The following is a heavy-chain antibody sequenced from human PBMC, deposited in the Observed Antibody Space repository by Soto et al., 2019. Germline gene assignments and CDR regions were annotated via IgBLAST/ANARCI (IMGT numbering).Heavy chain of an antibody. D-gene: IGHD6-19*01. CDR2: ISYDGSNK. J-gene: IGHJ4*02. V-gene: IGHV3-30-3*01. CDR1: GFTFSSYA. Sequence: QVQLVESGGGVVQPGRSLRLSCAASGFTFSSYAMHWVRQAPGKGLEWVAVISYDGSNKYYADSVKGRFTISRDNSKNTLYLQMNSLRAEDTAVYYCVREPGQWLGGDYWGQGTLVTVSS. CDR3: VREPGQWLGGDY.